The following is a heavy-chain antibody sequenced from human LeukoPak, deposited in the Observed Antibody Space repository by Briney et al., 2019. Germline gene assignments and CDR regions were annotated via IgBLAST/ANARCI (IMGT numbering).Heavy chain of an antibody. CDR2: IIPIFGTA. CDR3: ARGRSISSYMDV. CDR1: GGTFSSYA. J-gene: IGHJ6*03. Sequence: SVKVSCKASGGTFSSYAISWVRQAPGQGLEWMGGIIPIFGTANYAQKFQGRVTITTGESTSTACMELSSLRSEDTAVYYCARGRSISSYMDVWGKGTTVTVSS. V-gene: IGHV1-69*05. D-gene: IGHD6-6*01.